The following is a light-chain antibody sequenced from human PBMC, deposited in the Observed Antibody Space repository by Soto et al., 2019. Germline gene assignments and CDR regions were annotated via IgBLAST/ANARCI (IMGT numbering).Light chain of an antibody. J-gene: IGLJ1*01. CDR2: DVS. CDR1: SSDVGAYNY. V-gene: IGLV2-14*01. CDR3: SSYTSATTYV. Sequence: SALTQPASVSGSPGQSITISCHGTSSDVGAYNYDSWYQQYPGEAPKVIIYDVSHRPAGVSNRFSGSKSGNTASLTISGLQTQDEADYYCSSYTSATTYVFGTGTKVTVL.